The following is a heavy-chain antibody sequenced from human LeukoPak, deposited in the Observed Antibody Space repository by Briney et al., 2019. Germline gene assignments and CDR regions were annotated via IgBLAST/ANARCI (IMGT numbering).Heavy chain of an antibody. CDR2: IKQDGSEK. V-gene: IGHV3-7*01. CDR1: GFIFSSYW. J-gene: IGHJ4*02. Sequence: PGGSLRLSCAASGFIFSSYWMSWVRQAPGKGLEWVANIKQDGSEKLYVDSVKGRFTISRDNAKNSLYLQMNSLRAEDTAVYYCAREVGATDYWGQGTLVTVSS. CDR3: AREVGATDY. D-gene: IGHD1-26*01.